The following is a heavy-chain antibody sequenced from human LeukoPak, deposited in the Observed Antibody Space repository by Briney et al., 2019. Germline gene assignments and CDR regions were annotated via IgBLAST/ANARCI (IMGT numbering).Heavy chain of an antibody. V-gene: IGHV3-21*01. CDR2: ISSSSSYI. D-gene: IGHD2-2*02. CDR3: AREVRGGYCSSTSCYTS. J-gene: IGHJ4*02. CDR1: GFTFSGYS. Sequence: GGSLRLSCAASGFTFSGYSMNWVRQAPGKGLEWVSSISSSSSYIYYADSVKGRFTISRDNAKNSLYLQMNSLRAEDTAVYYCAREVRGGYCSSTSCYTSWGQGTLVTVSS.